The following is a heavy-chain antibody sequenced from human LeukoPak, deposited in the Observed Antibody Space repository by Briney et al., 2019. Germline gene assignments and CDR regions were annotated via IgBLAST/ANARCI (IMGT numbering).Heavy chain of an antibody. D-gene: IGHD1-26*01. CDR1: GFTFSNYD. CDR3: ASDAGSREFDY. CDR2: IGTAGDT. J-gene: IGHJ4*02. Sequence: GGSLRLSCAASGFTFSNYDMYWVRQATGKGLEWVSRIGTAGDTYYPGSVKGRFTISRENAKNSLYLQMNSLRAGDTAVYYCASDAGSREFDYWGQGTLVTVSS. V-gene: IGHV3-13*04.